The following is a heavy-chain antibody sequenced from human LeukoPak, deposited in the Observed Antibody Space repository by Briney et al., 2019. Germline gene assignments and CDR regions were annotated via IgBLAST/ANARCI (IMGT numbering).Heavy chain of an antibody. CDR1: GFTFSSYS. J-gene: IGHJ4*02. D-gene: IGHD6-19*01. CDR2: IRYDGNNK. CDR3: AKDRWGAVASFDY. Sequence: GESLRLSCAASGFTFSSYSMNWVRQAPGKGLEWVAVIRYDGNNKYYADSVKGRFTISRDNSKNMLYLQMNSLGTEDTAVYYCAKDRWGAVASFDYWGQGTLVTVSS. V-gene: IGHV3-30*02.